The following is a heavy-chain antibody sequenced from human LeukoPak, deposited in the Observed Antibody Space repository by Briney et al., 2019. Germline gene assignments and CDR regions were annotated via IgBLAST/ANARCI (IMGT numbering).Heavy chain of an antibody. CDR3: AKDISQGYTFGSIEEDY. V-gene: IGHV3-48*01. CDR2: ISSSSSTI. Sequence: GGSLRLSCAASGFTFSSYSINWVRQAPGKGLEWVSYISSSSSTIYYADSVKGRFTISRDNAKNSLYLQMNSLRAEDTAVYFCAKDISQGYTFGSIEEDYWGQGTLVTVSS. D-gene: IGHD5-18*01. CDR1: GFTFSSYS. J-gene: IGHJ4*02.